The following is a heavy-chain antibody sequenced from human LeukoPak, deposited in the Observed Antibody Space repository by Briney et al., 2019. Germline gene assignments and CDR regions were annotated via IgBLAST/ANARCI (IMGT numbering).Heavy chain of an antibody. CDR3: ATMYYSGTWFDY. Sequence: GGSLRLSCAASGFTFTNYGMHWVRQAPGKGLEWVTVISYDGSNQYYAESVKGRFTISRDNSKNTLYLQMNSLRGEDTAVYYCATMYYSGTWFDYWGQGTLVTVSS. V-gene: IGHV3-30*03. J-gene: IGHJ4*02. CDR1: GFTFTNYG. CDR2: ISYDGSNQ. D-gene: IGHD6-13*01.